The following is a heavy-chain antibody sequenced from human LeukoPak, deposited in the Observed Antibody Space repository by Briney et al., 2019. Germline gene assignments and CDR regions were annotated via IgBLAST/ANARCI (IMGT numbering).Heavy chain of an antibody. Sequence: GESLRLSCAVSGFTFSDHYMDWVRQAPGKGLEWVARSRNKANGYTTVYAASVEGRFTISRHESKNSLYLQMNSLMIEDTAVYYCVRGFNSFDIWGRGTMVTVSS. J-gene: IGHJ3*02. CDR2: SRNKANGYTT. V-gene: IGHV3-72*01. CDR3: VRGFNSFDI. CDR1: GFTFSDHY.